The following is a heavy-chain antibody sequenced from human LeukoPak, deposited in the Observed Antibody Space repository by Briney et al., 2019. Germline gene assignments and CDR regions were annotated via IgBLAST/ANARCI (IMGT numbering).Heavy chain of an antibody. V-gene: IGHV4-59*01. CDR1: GGSISSYY. Sequence: SETLSLTCTVSGGSISSYYWSWIRQPPGKGLEWIGYIYYSGSTNYNPSLKSRVTISVDTSKNQFSLRLSSMTAADTAVYYCARYGSSPSYYYYGMDVWGQGTTVTVSS. J-gene: IGHJ6*02. CDR2: IYYSGST. CDR3: ARYGSSPSYYYYGMDV. D-gene: IGHD1-26*01.